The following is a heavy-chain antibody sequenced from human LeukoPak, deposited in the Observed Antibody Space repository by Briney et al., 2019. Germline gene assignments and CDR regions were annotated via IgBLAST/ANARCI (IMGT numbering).Heavy chain of an antibody. Sequence: QPGGSLGLSCATSGFTFSNYWMHWVRQAPGKGLVWVSGINGDGSRTKYEDSVKGRFTVSRDNAKNTLYLQMNSLGAEDTAVYYCASPYSSGLWGQGTLVTVSS. J-gene: IGHJ1*01. CDR1: GFTFSNYW. CDR2: INGDGSRT. V-gene: IGHV3-74*03. CDR3: ASPYSSGL. D-gene: IGHD6-25*01.